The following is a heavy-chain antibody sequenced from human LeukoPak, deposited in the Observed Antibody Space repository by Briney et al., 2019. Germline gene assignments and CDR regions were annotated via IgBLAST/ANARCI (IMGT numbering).Heavy chain of an antibody. J-gene: IGHJ6*03. Sequence: PSETLSLTCTVSGGSIGNYYWSWIRQTPGKGLEYIGFIFSGGNTNYSPSLKSRVTMSLDTSKNQFSLKLRSVTAADTAVYYCARDSGYCNGTTCYNNYHMDVWGKGTTVTVSS. D-gene: IGHD2-2*02. V-gene: IGHV4-59*01. CDR3: ARDSGYCNGTTCYNNYHMDV. CDR2: IFSGGNT. CDR1: GGSIGNYY.